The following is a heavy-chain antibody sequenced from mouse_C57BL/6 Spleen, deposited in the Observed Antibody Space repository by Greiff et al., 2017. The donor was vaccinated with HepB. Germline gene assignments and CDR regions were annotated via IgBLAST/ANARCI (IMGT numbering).Heavy chain of an antibody. D-gene: IGHD6-1*01. CDR2: IHPNSGST. CDR3: ARGVRPFDY. CDR1: GYTFTSYW. J-gene: IGHJ2*01. V-gene: IGHV1-64*01. Sequence: VQLQQSGAELVKPGASVKLSCKASGYTFTSYWMHWVKQRPGQGLEWIGMIHPNSGSTNYNEKLKSKATLTVDKSSSTAYMQLSSLTSDDSAVYYCARGVRPFDYWGQGTTLTVSS.